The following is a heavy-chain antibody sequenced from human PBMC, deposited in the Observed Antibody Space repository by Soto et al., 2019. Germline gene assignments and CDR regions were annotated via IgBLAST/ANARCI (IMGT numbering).Heavy chain of an antibody. D-gene: IGHD6-19*01. V-gene: IGHV3-15*01. J-gene: IGHJ4*02. Sequence: GSLRLSCAASGFTFSDAWMSWVRQAPGKGLDWVGRIKSKSDGGTTEYAAPVRGRFTISRDDSKNTLYLQMNSLKTEDTAVYYCTTEGIAVAGPFDYWGQGTLVTVSS. CDR3: TTEGIAVAGPFDY. CDR1: GFTFSDAW. CDR2: IKSKSDGGTT.